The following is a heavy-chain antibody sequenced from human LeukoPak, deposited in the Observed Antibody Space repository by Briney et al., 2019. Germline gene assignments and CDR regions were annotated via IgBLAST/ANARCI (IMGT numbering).Heavy chain of an antibody. V-gene: IGHV4-59*08. CDR3: ARHVGVEMATIFGHDAFDI. D-gene: IGHD5-24*01. CDR1: GGSISSYY. J-gene: IGHJ3*02. Sequence: SETLSLTCTVSGGSISSYYWSWIRQPPGKGLEWIGYIYYSGSTNYNPSLKSRVTISVDTSKNQFSLKLSSVTAADTAVYYCARHVGVEMATIFGHDAFDIWGQGTMVTVSS. CDR2: IYYSGST.